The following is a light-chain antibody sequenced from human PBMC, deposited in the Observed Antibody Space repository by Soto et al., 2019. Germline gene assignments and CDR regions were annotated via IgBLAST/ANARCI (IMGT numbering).Light chain of an antibody. CDR2: RAS. Sequence: DIQMTQSPSTLSASVGDRVTITCRASQTISSGLAWYQQKPGKAPKLLIYRASTLESGVPSRFSGSGSGTEFTFTISSLQPDDFATYYCRQYNSFPWTFGQGTKVEIK. V-gene: IGKV1-5*03. J-gene: IGKJ1*01. CDR3: RQYNSFPWT. CDR1: QTISSG.